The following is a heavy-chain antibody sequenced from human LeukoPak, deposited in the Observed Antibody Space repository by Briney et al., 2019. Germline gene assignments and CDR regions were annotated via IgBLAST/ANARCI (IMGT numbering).Heavy chain of an antibody. CDR3: ARAYYYYYMDV. Sequence: ASVKVSCKASGCTFTSYDINWVRQATGQGLEWMGWMNPNSGNTGHAQKFQGRVTITRNTSISTAYMELSSLRSEDTAVYYCARAYYYYYMDVWGKGTTVTVSS. CDR1: GCTFTSYD. V-gene: IGHV1-8*03. CDR2: MNPNSGNT. J-gene: IGHJ6*03.